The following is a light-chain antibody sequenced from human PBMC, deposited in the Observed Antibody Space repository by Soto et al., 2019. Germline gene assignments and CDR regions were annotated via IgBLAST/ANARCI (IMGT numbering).Light chain of an antibody. V-gene: IGKV1-9*01. Sequence: DIQLTQSPSFLSASVGDRVTITCRASQGINNYLGWYQQKPGKAPKLLIYAASTMQSGVPSRFSGSGSGTEFTLTISSLQREDFANYYWQQLNSYPITFGPGTKVDI. CDR3: QQLNSYPIT. J-gene: IGKJ3*01. CDR2: AAS. CDR1: QGINNY.